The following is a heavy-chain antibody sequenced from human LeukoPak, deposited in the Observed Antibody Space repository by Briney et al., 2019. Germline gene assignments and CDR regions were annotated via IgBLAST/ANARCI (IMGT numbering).Heavy chain of an antibody. Sequence: GGSLRLSCAASGFTFSNAWMSWVRHAPGKGLECVGRIKSKTDGGTTDYAAPAIGRFTISRDDSKNTLYLQMNSLKTEDTAVYYCATDLPGYDFWSGYYIRYYFDYWGQGTLVTVSS. CDR3: ATDLPGYDFWSGYYIRYYFDY. CDR2: IKSKTDGGTT. J-gene: IGHJ4*02. D-gene: IGHD3-3*01. CDR1: GFTFSNAW. V-gene: IGHV3-15*01.